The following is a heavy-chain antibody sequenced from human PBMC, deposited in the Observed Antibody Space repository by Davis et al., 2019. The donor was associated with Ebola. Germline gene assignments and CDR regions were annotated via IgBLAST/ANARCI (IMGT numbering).Heavy chain of an antibody. CDR2: VNPKSGGT. D-gene: IGHD3-22*01. J-gene: IGHJ4*01. CDR1: GDTFTGYY. CDR3: ARTRDDSSGYFYV. Sequence: ASVKVSCKTSGDTFTGYYIHWVRQAPGQGLEWMGWVNPKSGGTASAQKFRGRVTITRDRSVSTAYMDLTRMTSDDTAVYYCARTRDDSSGYFYVWGQGTLVTVSS. V-gene: IGHV1-2*02.